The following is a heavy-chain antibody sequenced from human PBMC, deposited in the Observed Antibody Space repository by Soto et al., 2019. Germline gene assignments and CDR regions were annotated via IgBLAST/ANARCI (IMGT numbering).Heavy chain of an antibody. CDR2: IKSKPDGGTT. CDR3: ATIFQGLRWFGQFY. CDR1: GFTFSSAW. J-gene: IGHJ4*02. D-gene: IGHD3-10*01. Sequence: EVQLVESGGGLVKPGGSLRLSCTASGFTFSSAWMSWARQAPGKGLEWVGRIKSKPDGGTTDYAATVNSRFTISRDDSKKTLYLKMNSLKTADTAVYYCATIFQGLRWFGQFYWGQGTLVIVS. V-gene: IGHV3-15*01.